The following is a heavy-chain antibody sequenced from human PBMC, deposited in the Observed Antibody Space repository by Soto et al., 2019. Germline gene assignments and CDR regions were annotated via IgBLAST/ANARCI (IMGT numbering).Heavy chain of an antibody. V-gene: IGHV1-18*04. CDR3: ARSSGGVFGIIIAGNNWFAP. CDR1: GYTCTSYG. CDR2: ISAYNGNT. J-gene: IGHJ5*02. D-gene: IGHD3-16*01. Sequence: GASLKVSCNASGYTCTSYGISWVLQAPGQGLEWMGWISAYNGNTNYAQKLQGRVTMTTDTSTSTAYMELRSLRSDDTAVYYCARSSGGVFGIIIAGNNWFAPWGQGTLDIVSS.